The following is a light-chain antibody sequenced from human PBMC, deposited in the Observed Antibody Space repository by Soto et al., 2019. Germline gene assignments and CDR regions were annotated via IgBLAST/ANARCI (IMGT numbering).Light chain of an antibody. J-gene: IGKJ2*01. V-gene: IGKV1-39*01. CDR3: QQSFSTPPT. CDR2: ATS. Sequence: IQMTQSPSSLSASVGDTVTITCRASQTISFYLNWYQQKPGRTPNLLIYATSSLQSGVPSRFDASGSGTEFPLTISSLQPEDFATYYCQQSFSTPPTFGQGTKLELK. CDR1: QTISFY.